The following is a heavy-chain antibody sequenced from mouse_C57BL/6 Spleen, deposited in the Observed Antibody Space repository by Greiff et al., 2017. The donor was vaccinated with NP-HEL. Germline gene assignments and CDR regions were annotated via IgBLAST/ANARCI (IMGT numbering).Heavy chain of an antibody. Sequence: EVKLVESGGGLVQSGRSLRLSCATSGFTFSDFYMEWVRQAPGKGLEWIAASRNKANDYTTEYSASVKGRFIVSRDTSQSILYLQMNALRAEDTAIYYCARDAGGPLLFYAMDYWGQGTSVTVSS. CDR2: SRNKANDYTT. CDR3: ARDAGGPLLFYAMDY. J-gene: IGHJ4*01. D-gene: IGHD6-1*01. CDR1: GFTFSDFY. V-gene: IGHV7-1*01.